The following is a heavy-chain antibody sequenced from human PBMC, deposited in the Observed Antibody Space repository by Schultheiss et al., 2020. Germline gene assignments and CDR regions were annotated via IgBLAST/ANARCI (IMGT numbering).Heavy chain of an antibody. CDR2: INPSGGST. CDR3: ARVSELRYFDY. D-gene: IGHD1-26*01. J-gene: IGHJ4*02. V-gene: IGHV1-46*01. Sequence: ASVKVSCKASGYTFTGYYMHWVRQAPGQGLEWMGIINPSGGSTSYAQKFQGRVTMTRDTSTSTVYMELSSLRSEDTAVYYCARVSELRYFDYWGQGTLVTVSS. CDR1: GYTFTGYY.